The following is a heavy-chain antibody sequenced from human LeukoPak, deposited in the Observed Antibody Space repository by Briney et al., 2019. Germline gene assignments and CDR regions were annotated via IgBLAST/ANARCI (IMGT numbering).Heavy chain of an antibody. CDR3: ARLPRYDFWS. CDR2: IYYSGTT. Sequence: PSETLSLTCTVSGDXISRTNLYWGWIRQPPGKGLEWIGCIYYSGTTNYNPSLKSRVTISVDTSKKQFSLKLRSVTAADTAVYYCARLPRYDFWSWGQGILVTVSS. CDR1: GDXISRTNLY. V-gene: IGHV4-39*01. J-gene: IGHJ4*02. D-gene: IGHD3-3*01.